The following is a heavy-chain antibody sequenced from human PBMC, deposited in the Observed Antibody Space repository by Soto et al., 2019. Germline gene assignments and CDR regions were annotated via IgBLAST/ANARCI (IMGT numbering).Heavy chain of an antibody. V-gene: IGHV3-74*01. D-gene: IGHD3-10*01. CDR2: INSDGSST. CDR1: GFTFSNYW. J-gene: IGHJ5*02. CDR3: ASLRWFGDNWFDP. Sequence: PGGSLRLSCAASGFTFSNYWMHWVRQGPGKGLVWVSRINSDGSSTNYADSVKGRFTISRDNAKNSLYLQMNSLRAEDTAVYYCASLRWFGDNWFDPWGQGTLVTVSS.